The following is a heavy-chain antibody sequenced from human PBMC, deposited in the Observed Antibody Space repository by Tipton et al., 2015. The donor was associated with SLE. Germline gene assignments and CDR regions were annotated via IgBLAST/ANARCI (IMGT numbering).Heavy chain of an antibody. D-gene: IGHD4-11*01. J-gene: IGHJ4*02. CDR1: SGFLTSINYY. CDR2: GYRSENS. Sequence: TLSLTCTVSSGFLTSINYYWGWIRQPPGKGLQWIGSGYRSENSYYSPSLRSRVTISLDTSKNQFSLKLTAVTAADTAVYYCARQDRLTTVFGVLNWGPGALVTVSS. CDR3: ARQDRLTTVFGVLN. V-gene: IGHV4-39*07.